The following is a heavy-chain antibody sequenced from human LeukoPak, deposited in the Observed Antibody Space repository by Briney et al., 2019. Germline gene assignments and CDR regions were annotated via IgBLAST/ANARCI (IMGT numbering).Heavy chain of an antibody. D-gene: IGHD6-13*01. Sequence: PGGSLRLSCAASGFTFSSYAMHWVRQAPGKGLEWVAVISYDGSNKYYADSVKGRFTISRDNSKNTLYLQMNSLRAEDTAVYYCARVVGEAAGPLDYWGQGTLVTVSS. CDR3: ARVVGEAAGPLDY. J-gene: IGHJ4*02. CDR1: GFTFSSYA. V-gene: IGHV3-30-3*01. CDR2: ISYDGSNK.